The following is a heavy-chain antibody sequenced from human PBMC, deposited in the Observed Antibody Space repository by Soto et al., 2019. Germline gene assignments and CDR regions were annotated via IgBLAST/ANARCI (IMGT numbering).Heavy chain of an antibody. CDR3: ARYKKYYFDTSGGPGWLDP. CDR1: GGSISSSTSY. CDR2: IYYSGDT. D-gene: IGHD3-22*01. J-gene: IGHJ5*02. V-gene: IGHV4-39*01. Sequence: SETLSLTCTVSGGSISSSTSYWGWIRQPPGKGLEWIGNIYYSGDTYYNPSLKSRVTISVDTSNNQFSLTLNSVTAADTAVFYCARYKKYYFDTSGGPGWLDPWGQGTLVTVSS.